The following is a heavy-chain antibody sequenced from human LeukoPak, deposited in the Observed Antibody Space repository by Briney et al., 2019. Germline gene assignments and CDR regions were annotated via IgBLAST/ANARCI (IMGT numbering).Heavy chain of an antibody. V-gene: IGHV4-59*01. Sequence: SETLSLTCTVSGGSISSYYWSWIRQPPGKGLEWIGYIYYSGSTNYNPSLKSRVTISVDTSKNQFSLKLRSVTAADTAVYYCARVTGYTIEDYFDYWGQGTLVTVSS. CDR3: ARVTGYTIEDYFDY. CDR2: IYYSGST. CDR1: GGSISSYY. J-gene: IGHJ4*02. D-gene: IGHD3-9*01.